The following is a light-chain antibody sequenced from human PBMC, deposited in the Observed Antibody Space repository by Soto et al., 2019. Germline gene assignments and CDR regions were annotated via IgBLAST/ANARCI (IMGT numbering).Light chain of an antibody. V-gene: IGLV4-69*01. Sequence: QSVLTQSPSASASLGASVKLTCTLSSGHSSYAIAWHQQQPEKGPRYLMKLNSGGSHSKGDGIPDRFSGSSSGAERYLTISSLQYEDEADYYCQTWGTGIRVFGGGTKLTVL. J-gene: IGLJ2*01. CDR2: LNSGGSH. CDR3: QTWGTGIRV. CDR1: SGHSSYA.